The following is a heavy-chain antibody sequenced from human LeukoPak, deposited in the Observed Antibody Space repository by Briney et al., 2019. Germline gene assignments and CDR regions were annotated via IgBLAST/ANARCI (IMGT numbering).Heavy chain of an antibody. CDR1: GGSFSGYY. CDR2: INHSGST. CDR3: ARGANYYGSGIGA. J-gene: IGHJ5*02. D-gene: IGHD3-10*01. V-gene: IGHV4-34*01. Sequence: PSETPSLTCAVYGGSFSGYYWSWIRQPPGKGLEWIGEINHSGSTNYNPSLKSRVTISVDTSKNQFSLKLSSVTAADTAVYYCARGANYYGSGIGAWGQGTLVTVSS.